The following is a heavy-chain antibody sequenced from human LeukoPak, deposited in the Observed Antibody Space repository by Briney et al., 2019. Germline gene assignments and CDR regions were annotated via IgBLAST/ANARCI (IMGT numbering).Heavy chain of an antibody. CDR3: ARDQSDYYGSGSYSEGSY. V-gene: IGHV3-33*01. CDR2: IWYDGSNT. D-gene: IGHD3-10*01. CDR1: GFTFSSYG. J-gene: IGHJ4*02. Sequence: GGSLRLSCAASGFTFSSYGMHWVRQAPGKGLEWVAMIWYDGSNTYYADSVKGRFTISRDNSKNTLFLQMDSLRAEDTAVYYCARDQSDYYGSGSYSEGSYWGQGTLVTVSS.